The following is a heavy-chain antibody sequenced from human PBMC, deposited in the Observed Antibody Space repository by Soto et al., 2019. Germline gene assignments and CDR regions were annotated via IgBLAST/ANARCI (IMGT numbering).Heavy chain of an antibody. CDR2: ISAYNGNT. J-gene: IGHJ5*02. CDR3: ARDRYYYDSSGYYRT. CDR1: GYTFTSYG. Sequence: ASVKGSCKASGYTFTSYGISWVRQAPGQGLEWMGWISAYNGNTNYTQKLQCRVTITTDTSTSTAYMELRSLRSDNTAVYYCARDRYYYDSSGYYRTWGQGTLVTV. D-gene: IGHD3-22*01. V-gene: IGHV1-18*01.